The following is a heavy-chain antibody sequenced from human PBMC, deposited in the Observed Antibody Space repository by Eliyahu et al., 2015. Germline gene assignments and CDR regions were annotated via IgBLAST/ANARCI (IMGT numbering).Heavy chain of an antibody. Sequence: QVHLQQWGTGLLKPSETLSLTCAVFGGSFSGHYWSWIRQPPGKSLEWIGEVTHGENSNYNPSLESRVIISVDPPKNELSLKVKSVTAADTAVYYCARQHAGSGWYEVFDIWGQGTRVFVSS. V-gene: IGHV4-34*01. CDR2: VTHGENS. CDR3: ARQHAGSGWYEVFDI. J-gene: IGHJ3*02. D-gene: IGHD6-19*01. CDR1: GGSFSGHY.